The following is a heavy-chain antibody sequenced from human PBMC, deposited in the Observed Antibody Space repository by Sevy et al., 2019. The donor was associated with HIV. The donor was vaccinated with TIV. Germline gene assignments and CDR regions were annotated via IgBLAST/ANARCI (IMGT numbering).Heavy chain of an antibody. V-gene: IGHV1-24*01. J-gene: IGHJ4*02. Sequence: ASVKVSCEVSGYTLIQLSMHWVRQVPGKGLEWMGSFDPEDGETIYAQKFQGRVTMTEDTSTDTAYMELSSLKSEDTAIFYCAITKDYYDSSGYPFDYWGQGTLVTVSS. CDR3: AITKDYYDSSGYPFDY. CDR2: FDPEDGET. CDR1: GYTLIQLS. D-gene: IGHD3-22*01.